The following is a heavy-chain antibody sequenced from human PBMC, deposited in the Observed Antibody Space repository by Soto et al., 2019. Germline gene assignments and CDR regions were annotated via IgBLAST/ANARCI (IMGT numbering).Heavy chain of an antibody. J-gene: IGHJ4*02. Sequence: PGGSLRLACAASGFIFKMYWMHWVRQSPVKGLLWISRIYNDGTYSDYADSVRGRFTISRDNVNDTLYLQMNNLRAEDSGLYYCTRGPRPISTGTGAYWGQGTQVTVYS. D-gene: IGHD3-10*01. V-gene: IGHV3-74*01. CDR1: GFIFKMYW. CDR3: TRGPRPISTGTGAY. CDR2: IYNDGTYS.